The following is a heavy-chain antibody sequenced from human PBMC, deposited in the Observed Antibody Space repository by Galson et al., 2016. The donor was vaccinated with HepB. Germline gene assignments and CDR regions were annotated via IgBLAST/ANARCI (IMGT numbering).Heavy chain of an antibody. CDR1: GFVFSNVG. Sequence: SLRLSCAASGFVFSNVGLSWVRQAPGKGLEWVASISTRRTTYYSDSAQGRFTISSHNSNNTLYLQMNGMRAEDTAVYYCAKERLVRRIFDHWGQGTLPTVSS. CDR3: AKERLVRRIFDH. D-gene: IGHD1-1*01. J-gene: IGHJ4*02. V-gene: IGHV3-23*01. CDR2: ISTRRTT.